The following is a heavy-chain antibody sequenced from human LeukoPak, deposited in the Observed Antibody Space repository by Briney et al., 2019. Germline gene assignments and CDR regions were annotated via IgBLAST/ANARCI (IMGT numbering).Heavy chain of an antibody. CDR2: IYYSGST. Sequence: SETLSLTCTVSGGSISSSSYYWGWIRQPPGKGLDWIGSIYYSGSTYYNPSLKSRVTISVDTSKNQFSLKLSSVTAADTAVYYCARSKSSYLDYWGQGTLVTVSS. CDR3: ARSKSSYLDY. V-gene: IGHV4-39*07. J-gene: IGHJ4*02. D-gene: IGHD2-2*01. CDR1: GGSISSSSYY.